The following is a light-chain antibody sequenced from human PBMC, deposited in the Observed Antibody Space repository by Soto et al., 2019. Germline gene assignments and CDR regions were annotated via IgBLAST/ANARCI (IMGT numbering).Light chain of an antibody. CDR1: SSDVGDFNY. V-gene: IGLV2-14*03. CDR3: SADSSSSTHVV. Sequence: QSALTQPASVSGSPGRSVTISCTGSSSDVGDFNYVSWYQHLPGRAPKLILYDVPNRPSGISYRFSASKSGRTASLTISGLQAEDEADHYCSADSSSSTHVVFGGGTKVTVL. J-gene: IGLJ2*01. CDR2: DVP.